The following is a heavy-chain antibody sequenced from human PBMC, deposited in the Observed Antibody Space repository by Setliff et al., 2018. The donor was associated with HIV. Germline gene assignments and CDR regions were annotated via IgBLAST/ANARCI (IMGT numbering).Heavy chain of an antibody. Sequence: GGSLRLSCAVSGFTFTNYAMSWVRQAPGKGLQWVSTISGSGSNTNYADSVKGRFTVSRDNSKNTLYLQMNSLRPEDTALYYCARSGIGNYYYGMDVWGQGTLVTVSS. J-gene: IGHJ6*02. CDR3: ARSGIGNYYYGMDV. CDR1: GFTFTNYA. D-gene: IGHD1-20*01. CDR2: ISGSGSNT. V-gene: IGHV3-23*01.